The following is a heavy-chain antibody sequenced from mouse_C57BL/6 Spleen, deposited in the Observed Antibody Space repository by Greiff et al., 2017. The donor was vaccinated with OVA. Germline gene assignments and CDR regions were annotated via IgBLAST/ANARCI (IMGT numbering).Heavy chain of an antibody. D-gene: IGHD1-1*01. CDR1: GYTFTDYY. Sequence: VQLQQSGPELVKPGASVKISCKASGYTFTDYYMNWVKQSHGKSLEWIGDINPNNGGTSYNQKFKGKATLTVDKSSSTAYMELRSLTSEDSAVYYCARYYYGSSAWFADWGQGTLVTVSA. CDR2: INPNNGGT. J-gene: IGHJ3*01. V-gene: IGHV1-26*01. CDR3: ARYYYGSSAWFAD.